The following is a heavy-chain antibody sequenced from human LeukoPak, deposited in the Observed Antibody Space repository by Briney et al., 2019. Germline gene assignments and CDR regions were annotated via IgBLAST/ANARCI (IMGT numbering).Heavy chain of an antibody. V-gene: IGHV4-59*08. CDR2: IYYSGST. CDR3: AGTYYYDSSGYYPTYWYFDL. CDR1: GGSISSYY. J-gene: IGHJ2*01. D-gene: IGHD3-22*01. Sequence: SETLSLTCTVSGGSISSYYWSWIRQPPGKGLEWIGYIYYSGSTNYTPSLKSRVTISVDTSKNQFSLKLSSVTAADTAVYYCAGTYYYDSSGYYPTYWYFDLWGRGTLVTVSS.